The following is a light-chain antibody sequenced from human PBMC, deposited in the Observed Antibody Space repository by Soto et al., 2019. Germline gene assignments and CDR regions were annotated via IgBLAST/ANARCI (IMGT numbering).Light chain of an antibody. CDR1: QNIDMY. CDR3: QQSITYPWT. CDR2: RAS. J-gene: IGKJ1*01. V-gene: IGKV1-5*03. Sequence: DIQXXXXPXXLSASAGDRVTITCRASQNIDMYLAWYQQKPGQAPSLLIYRASSLQSGVPSRFSGSGSGTEFTLTISSLQPDDFATYYCQQSITYPWTFGQGTKVDIK.